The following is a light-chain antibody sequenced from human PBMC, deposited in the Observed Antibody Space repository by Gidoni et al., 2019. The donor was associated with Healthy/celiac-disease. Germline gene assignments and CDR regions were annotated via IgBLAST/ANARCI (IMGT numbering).Light chain of an antibody. CDR3: CSYAGSYAR. Sequence: QSALTQPRSVSGSPGQSVTISCTGTSSDVGGYHYVSWYQQHPGKAPKLMIYDVSKRPSGVPDRFSGSKSGNTASLTISGLQAEDEADYYCCSYAGSYARFGGGTKLTVL. CDR2: DVS. J-gene: IGLJ2*01. CDR1: SSDVGGYHY. V-gene: IGLV2-11*01.